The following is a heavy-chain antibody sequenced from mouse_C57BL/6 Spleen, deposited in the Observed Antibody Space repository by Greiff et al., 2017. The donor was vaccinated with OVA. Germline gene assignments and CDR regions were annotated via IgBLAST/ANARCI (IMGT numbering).Heavy chain of an antibody. CDR2: IYPGDGDT. J-gene: IGHJ4*01. D-gene: IGHD1-1*01. Sequence: QVQLQQSGAELVKPGASVKISCKASGYAFSSYWMNWVKQRPGKGLEWIGQIYPGDGDTNYNGKFKGKATLTADKSSSTAYMQLSSLTSEDSAVYFCARSLYYGSSWDAMDYWGQGTSVTVSS. CDR3: ARSLYYGSSWDAMDY. CDR1: GYAFSSYW. V-gene: IGHV1-80*01.